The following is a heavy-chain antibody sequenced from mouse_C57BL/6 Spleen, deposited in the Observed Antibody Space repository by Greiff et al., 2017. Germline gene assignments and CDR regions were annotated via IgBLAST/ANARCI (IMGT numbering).Heavy chain of an antibody. CDR2: INPNNGGT. V-gene: IGHV1-22*01. D-gene: IGHD1-1*01. CDR3: ARGILRSLYAMDY. CDR1: GYTFTDYN. J-gene: IGHJ4*01. Sequence: VQLQQSGPELVKPGASVKMSCKASGYTFTDYNMHWVKQSHGKSLEWIGYINPNNGGTSYNQKFKGKATLTVNKSSSTAYMELRSLTSEDSAVYYCARGILRSLYAMDYWGQGTSVTVSS.